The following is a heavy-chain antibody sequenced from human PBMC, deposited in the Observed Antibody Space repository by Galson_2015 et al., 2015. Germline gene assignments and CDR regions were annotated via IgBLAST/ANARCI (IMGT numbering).Heavy chain of an antibody. J-gene: IGHJ4*02. Sequence: CAISADSVSSNSVIWPWIRQSPSRALEWLGRTYYRSKWYIDYAASVNSRITINPATSKNQFSLQLNSVTPEDTAVYYCVKAPAGTYGIFQDWGQGTLVTVSS. CDR1: ADSVSSNSVI. D-gene: IGHD3-10*01. CDR3: VKAPAGTYGIFQD. CDR2: TYYRSKWYI. V-gene: IGHV6-1*01.